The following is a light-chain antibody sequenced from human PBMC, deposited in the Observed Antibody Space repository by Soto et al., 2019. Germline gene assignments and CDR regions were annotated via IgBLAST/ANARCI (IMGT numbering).Light chain of an antibody. V-gene: IGLV2-14*01. CDR1: SSDVGGYDH. J-gene: IGLJ3*02. CDR2: EVS. Sequence: QSALTQPSSVSGSPGQSITISCTGTSSDVGGYDHVSWYQQYPGKAPKLIIYEVSNRPSGLSNRFSGSKSGNTASLTISGLQAEDEADYYCSSFASTNTWVFGGGTNLTVL. CDR3: SSFASTNTWV.